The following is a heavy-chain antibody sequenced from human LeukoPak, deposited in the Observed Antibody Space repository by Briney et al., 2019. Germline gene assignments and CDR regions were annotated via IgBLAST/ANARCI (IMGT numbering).Heavy chain of an antibody. CDR3: ARMRGGEDYFDY. D-gene: IGHD2-21*01. Sequence: SQTLSLTCTVSGGSISSGGYYWSWIRQPPGKGLEWIGYIYYSGSTNYNPSLKSRVTISVDTSKNQFSLKLSSVTAADTAVYYCARMRGGEDYFDYWGQGTLVTVSS. V-gene: IGHV4-61*08. CDR1: GGSISSGGYY. J-gene: IGHJ4*02. CDR2: IYYSGST.